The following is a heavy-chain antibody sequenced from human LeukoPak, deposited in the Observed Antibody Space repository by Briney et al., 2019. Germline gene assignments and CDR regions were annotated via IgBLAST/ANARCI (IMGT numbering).Heavy chain of an antibody. D-gene: IGHD6-19*01. Sequence: GGSLRLPCAASGFAFSSYGMHWVRQAPGKGLEWVAVIWYDGSNKYYADSVKGRFTISRDNSKNTLYLQMNSLRAEDTAVYYCAKGHKSSGWSALDYWGQGTLVTVSS. CDR1: GFAFSSYG. CDR3: AKGHKSSGWSALDY. V-gene: IGHV3-33*06. J-gene: IGHJ4*02. CDR2: IWYDGSNK.